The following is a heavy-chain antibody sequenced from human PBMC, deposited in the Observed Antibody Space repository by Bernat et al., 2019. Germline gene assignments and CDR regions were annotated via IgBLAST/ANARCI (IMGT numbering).Heavy chain of an antibody. V-gene: IGHV3-48*01. Sequence: EVQLVESGGGLVQPGGSLRLSCAVSGFSLSSYSMNWVRQAPGKGLQWVSYISKGSSIIYYADSVKGRFTISRDNGENSLYLQMNRLRVEDTAVYYCGGDPYDSTGPTGIDLWGQGTMVTVSS. J-gene: IGHJ3*01. D-gene: IGHD3-22*01. CDR2: ISKGSSII. CDR1: GFSLSSYS. CDR3: GGDPYDSTGPTGIDL.